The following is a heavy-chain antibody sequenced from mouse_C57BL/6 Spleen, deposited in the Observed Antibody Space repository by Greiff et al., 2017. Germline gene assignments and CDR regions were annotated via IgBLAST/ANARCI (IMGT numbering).Heavy chain of an antibody. J-gene: IGHJ3*01. CDR3: ARTDDGYYFFAY. CDR1: GYTFTSYW. D-gene: IGHD2-3*01. V-gene: IGHV1-59*01. CDR2: IDPSDSYT. Sequence: VQLQQPGAELVRPGTSVKLSCKASGYTFTSYWMHWVKQRPGQGLEWIGVIDPSDSYTNYNQKFKGKATLTVDTSSSTAYMQLSSLTSEDSAVYYCARTDDGYYFFAYWGQGTLVTVSA.